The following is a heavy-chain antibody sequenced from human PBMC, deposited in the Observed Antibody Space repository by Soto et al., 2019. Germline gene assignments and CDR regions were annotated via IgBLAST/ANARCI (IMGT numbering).Heavy chain of an antibody. CDR1: GDSISSNTYY. CDR2: MFYSGNT. Sequence: QVQLQESGPGLVKSSETLSLTCTVSGDSISSNTYYWGWIRQPPGKGLEWIGSMFYSGNTYYNPSLKSRVTFAIDTSKNQFSLSLNSVTAADTAAYYCVSPEGYYESSGYTLDYWGQGTLVTVSS. CDR3: VSPEGYYESSGYTLDY. J-gene: IGHJ4*02. V-gene: IGHV4-39*01. D-gene: IGHD3-22*01.